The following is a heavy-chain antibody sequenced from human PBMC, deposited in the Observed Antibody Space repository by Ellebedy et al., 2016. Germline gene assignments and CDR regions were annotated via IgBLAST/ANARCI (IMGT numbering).Heavy chain of an antibody. V-gene: IGHV3-48*01. CDR1: RFTFSIYG. J-gene: IGHJ4*02. Sequence: GGSLRLSCAASRFTFSIYGMNWVRQAPGKGLEWVSFISGSSSTIYYADSVKGRFTVSRDNAKNSVYLQMNSLRAEDTAVYYCARDRVEPRWSSVPIRTSMIVVLSPFDYWGQGTLVTVSS. D-gene: IGHD3-22*01. CDR3: ARDRVEPRWSSVPIRTSMIVVLSPFDY. CDR2: ISGSSSTI.